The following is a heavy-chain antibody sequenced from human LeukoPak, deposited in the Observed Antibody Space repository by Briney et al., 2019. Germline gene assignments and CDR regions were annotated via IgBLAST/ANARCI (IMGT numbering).Heavy chain of an antibody. CDR1: GFTFSSYG. CDR3: ARARGYGDYLFDY. V-gene: IGHV3-33*01. Sequence: GGSLRHSCAASGFTFSSYGMHWVRQAPGKGLEWVAVIWYDGSNKYYADSVKGRFTISRDNSKNTLYLQMNSLRAEDTAVYYCARARGYGDYLFDYWGQGTLVTVSS. J-gene: IGHJ4*02. D-gene: IGHD4-17*01. CDR2: IWYDGSNK.